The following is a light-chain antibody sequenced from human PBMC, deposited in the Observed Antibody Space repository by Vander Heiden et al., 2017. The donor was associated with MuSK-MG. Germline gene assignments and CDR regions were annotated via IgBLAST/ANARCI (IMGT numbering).Light chain of an antibody. V-gene: IGLV3-21*02. CDR1: NIATKG. Sequence: SYVLTQPPSVSVAPGQTARIPCVGNNIATKGVHWYQQRPGQAPVLVVCDDSDRPSGSSERFSVSSSDNTATLTISRVEAGDEADYFCQVWDSSSDSLVFGGGTKLTVL. J-gene: IGLJ3*02. CDR2: DDS. CDR3: QVWDSSSDSLV.